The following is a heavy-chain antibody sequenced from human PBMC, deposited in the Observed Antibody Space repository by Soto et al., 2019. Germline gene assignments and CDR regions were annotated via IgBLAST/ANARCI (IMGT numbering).Heavy chain of an antibody. D-gene: IGHD6-19*01. V-gene: IGHV4-59*08. CDR2: ISYSGNT. Sequence: SETLSLTCTVSGDSISSYYWSWIRQPPGKGLEWIGYISYSGNTDHNPSLKSRVTMSLDTSKNQFSLKLTSVTAADTAMYFRARRNSVHGSGWCGVFDYWGQGTLVTVSS. CDR3: ARRNSVHGSGWCGVFDY. CDR1: GDSISSYY. J-gene: IGHJ4*02.